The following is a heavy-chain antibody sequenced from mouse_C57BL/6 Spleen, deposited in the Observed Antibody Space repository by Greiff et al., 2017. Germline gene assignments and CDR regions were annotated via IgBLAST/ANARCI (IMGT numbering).Heavy chain of an antibody. CDR3: ARTLYDYDPYYYAMDY. CDR1: GYAFSSSW. CDR2: IYPGDGDT. D-gene: IGHD2-4*01. Sequence: VKLMESGPELVKPGASVKISCKASGYAFSSSWMNWVKQRPGKGLEWIGRIYPGDGDTNYNGKFKGKATLTADKSSSTAYMQLSSLTSEDSSVYFGARTLYDYDPYYYAMDYWGQGTSVTVSS. V-gene: IGHV1-82*01. J-gene: IGHJ4*01.